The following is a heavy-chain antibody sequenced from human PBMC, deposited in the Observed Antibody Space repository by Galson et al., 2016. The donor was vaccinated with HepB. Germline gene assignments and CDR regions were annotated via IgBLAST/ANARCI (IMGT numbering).Heavy chain of an antibody. CDR1: GGSITGRNW. J-gene: IGHJ4*02. Sequence: TLSLTCAVSGGSITGRNWWGWVRQTPGKGLEWIGEVYHTGNTNYSPSLKGRVTMSVDKSNNHFALKLTSVTAADTAVYYCARETYCPPGNCFGLDYWGQGIPVTVSS. CDR2: VYHTGNT. CDR3: ARETYCPPGNCFGLDY. D-gene: IGHD2-21*01. V-gene: IGHV4-4*02.